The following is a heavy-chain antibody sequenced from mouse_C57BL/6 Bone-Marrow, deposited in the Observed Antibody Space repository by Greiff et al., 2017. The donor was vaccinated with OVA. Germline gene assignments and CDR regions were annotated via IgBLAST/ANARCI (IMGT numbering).Heavy chain of an antibody. CDR2: ISSGGSYT. CDR3: ASLYDGFPWFAY. D-gene: IGHD2-3*01. J-gene: IGHJ3*01. Sequence: EVKVVESGGDLVKPGGSLKLSCAASGFTFSSYGMSWVRQTPDKRLEWVATISSGGSYTYYPDSVKGRFTISRDNAKNTLYLQMSSLKSEDTAMYYCASLYDGFPWFAYWGQGTLVTVSA. V-gene: IGHV5-6*01. CDR1: GFTFSSYG.